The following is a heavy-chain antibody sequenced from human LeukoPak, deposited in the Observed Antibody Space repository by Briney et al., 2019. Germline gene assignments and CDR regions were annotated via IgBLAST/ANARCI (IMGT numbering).Heavy chain of an antibody. CDR2: LSHAGTN. CDR1: GGSITSNSYS. J-gene: IGHJ4*02. V-gene: IGHV4-39*01. D-gene: IGHD5-18*01. Sequence: SETLSLTCTVSGGSITSNSYSWGWVRQPPGKGLQWIVTLSHAGTNYDNPSLKSRITVPVYRSRNQLSLKLTSVTATDTAVYYCARLRGGVQLWGDWGQGTLVTVSS. CDR3: ARLRGGVQLWGD.